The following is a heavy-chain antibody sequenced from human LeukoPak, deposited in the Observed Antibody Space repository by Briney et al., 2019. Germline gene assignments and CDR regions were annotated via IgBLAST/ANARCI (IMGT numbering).Heavy chain of an antibody. V-gene: IGHV1-69*05. J-gene: IGHJ6*03. D-gene: IGHD3-22*01. CDR3: ARGNHYYDSSGYLGYYYYMDV. Sequence: SVKVSCKASGGTFSSYAISWVRQAPGQGLEWMGGIIPIFGTANYAQTFQGRVTITTDESTSTAYMELSSLRSEDTAVYYCARGNHYYDSSGYLGYYYYMDVWGKGTTVTVSS. CDR1: GGTFSSYA. CDR2: IIPIFGTA.